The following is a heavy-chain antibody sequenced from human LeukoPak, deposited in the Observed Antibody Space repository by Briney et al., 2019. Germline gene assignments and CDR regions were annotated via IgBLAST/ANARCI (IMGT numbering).Heavy chain of an antibody. CDR1: GFTFSSYS. CDR2: ISSSSSYI. D-gene: IGHD3-10*01. CDR3: AKDMVRGVKPNDY. Sequence: GGSLRLSCAASGFTFSSYSMNWVRQAPGKGLEWVSSISSSSSYIYYADSVKGRFTISRDNSKNTLYLQMNSLRAEDTAVYYCAKDMVRGVKPNDYWGQGTLVTVSS. J-gene: IGHJ4*02. V-gene: IGHV3-21*01.